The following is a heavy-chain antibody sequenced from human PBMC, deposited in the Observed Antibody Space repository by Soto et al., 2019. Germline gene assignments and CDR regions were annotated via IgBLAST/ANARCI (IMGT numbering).Heavy chain of an antibody. CDR3: AREDLYRFDY. V-gene: IGHV3-7*01. Sequence: EVQLVESGGGLVQPGGSLRVSCAASGFSFTSYWMSWVRQAPGKGLEWVANIKEDGSAKYYLDSVKGRFTISRDNAKNSLYLQMSSLRAQDTAVYYCAREDLYRFDYWGQGNLVTVSS. J-gene: IGHJ4*02. CDR1: GFSFTSYW. CDR2: IKEDGSAK.